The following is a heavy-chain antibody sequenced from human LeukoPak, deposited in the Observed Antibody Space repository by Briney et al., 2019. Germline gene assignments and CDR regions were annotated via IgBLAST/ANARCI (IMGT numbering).Heavy chain of an antibody. V-gene: IGHV3-48*02. CDR3: ARDPYYYDSSGYAWFDS. CDR2: ISSSSSTI. J-gene: IGHJ5*01. CDR1: GFTFSSYS. D-gene: IGHD3-22*01. Sequence: GGSLRLSCAASGFTFSSYSMNWVRQAPGKGLEWVSYISSSSSTIYYADSVKGRFTISRDNAKNSLYLQMNSLRDEDTAVYYCARDPYYYDSSGYAWFDSWGQGTLVTVSS.